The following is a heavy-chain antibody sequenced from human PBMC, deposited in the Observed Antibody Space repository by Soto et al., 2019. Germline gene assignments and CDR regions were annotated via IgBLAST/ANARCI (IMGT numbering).Heavy chain of an antibody. Sequence: GGSLRLSCAASGFTFSSYWMHWVRQAPGKGLVWVSRINSDGSSTSYADSVKGRFTISRDNAKNTLYLQMNSLRAEDTAVYYCARDDEGIAAAGTPPGPYYYYYYMDVWGKGTTVTVSS. J-gene: IGHJ6*03. CDR2: INSDGSST. V-gene: IGHV3-74*01. CDR1: GFTFSSYW. CDR3: ARDDEGIAAAGTPPGPYYYYYYMDV. D-gene: IGHD6-13*01.